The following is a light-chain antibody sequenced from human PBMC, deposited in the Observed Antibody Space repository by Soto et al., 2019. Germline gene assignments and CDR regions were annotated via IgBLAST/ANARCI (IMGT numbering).Light chain of an antibody. V-gene: IGKV3-20*01. CDR1: QSISSNF. Sequence: EIVLTQSPGTLSLSPGEGATLSCRASQSISSNFLAWYQQKRGQAPRLLIHGASNRATVIPDRFSGSGSGTDFTLTITRLDPEDFAVYYCQQYGGSPRTLGQGTKVEV. CDR2: GAS. J-gene: IGKJ1*01. CDR3: QQYGGSPRT.